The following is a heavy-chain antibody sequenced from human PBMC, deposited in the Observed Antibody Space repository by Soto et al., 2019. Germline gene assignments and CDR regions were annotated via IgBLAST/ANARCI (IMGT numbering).Heavy chain of an antibody. CDR3: ARDYFIASSYYYYRMDV. Sequence: GGSLRLSCAASGFTFSSYWMSWVRQAPGKGLEWVANIKQDGSEKYYVDSVKGRFTISRDNAKNSLYLQMNSLRAEDTAVYYCARDYFIASSYYYYRMDVWGQGTTVTVSS. CDR2: IKQDGSEK. CDR1: GFTFSSYW. V-gene: IGHV3-7*01. D-gene: IGHD2-2*01. J-gene: IGHJ6*02.